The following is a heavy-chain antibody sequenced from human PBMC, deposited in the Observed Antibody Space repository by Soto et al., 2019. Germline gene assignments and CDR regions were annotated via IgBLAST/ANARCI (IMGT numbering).Heavy chain of an antibody. V-gene: IGHV3-7*01. CDR1: GFTFGSYW. CDR3: XXXXXXXXXXXXXPYLDY. J-gene: IGHJ4*01. Sequence: VQXVESGGGLVQPGGSLRLSCAASGFTFGSYWMXWXXXXXXXXLEWLATIKMEASEKKYVDSVKGRFTMSRDNAXXXXXXXXXXXXXXXXXXXXXXXXXXXXXXXXXXPYLDYWGHGTLVTVSS. CDR2: IKMEASEK.